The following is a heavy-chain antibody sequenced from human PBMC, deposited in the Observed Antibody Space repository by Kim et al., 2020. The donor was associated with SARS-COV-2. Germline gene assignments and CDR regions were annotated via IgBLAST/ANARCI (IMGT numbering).Heavy chain of an antibody. CDR3: ARDKRYSVINWFDP. D-gene: IGHD5-12*01. CDR1: GYTFTSYG. CDR2: ISAYNGNT. V-gene: IGHV1-18*01. J-gene: IGHJ5*02. Sequence: ASVKVSCKASGYTFTSYGISWVRQAPGQGLEWMGWISAYNGNTNYAQKLQGRVTMTTDTSTSTAYMELRSLRSDDTAVYYCARDKRYSVINWFDPWGQGTLVTVSS.